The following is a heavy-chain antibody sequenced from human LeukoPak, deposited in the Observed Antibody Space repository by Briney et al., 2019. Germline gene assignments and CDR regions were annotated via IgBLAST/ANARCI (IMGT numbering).Heavy chain of an antibody. CDR1: GFTFSSYA. J-gene: IGHJ4*02. D-gene: IGHD2-21*01. CDR2: ISGSGGSR. CDR3: AKFLPTHIVVANYYFDY. V-gene: IGHV3-23*01. Sequence: GGSLRLXCAASGFTFSSYAMSWVRQAPGKGLEWVSAISGSGGSRYYADSVKGRFTISRDNSKNTLYLQMNSLRAEDTAVYYCAKFLPTHIVVANYYFDYWGQGTLVTVSS.